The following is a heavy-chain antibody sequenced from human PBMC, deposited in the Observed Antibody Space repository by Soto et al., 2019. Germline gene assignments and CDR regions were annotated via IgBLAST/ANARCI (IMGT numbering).Heavy chain of an antibody. V-gene: IGHV3-23*01. CDR2: ITDSGGST. D-gene: IGHD6-19*01. CDR3: AKDATRTSGWYYFDY. CDR1: GYSFHSYD. Sequence: EVQLLESGGGLVQPGGSLRLSCAASGYSFHSYDLGWVPHAPGQGLEWVSAITDSGGSTYYADSVQGRFTISRDNSKNTLYLQMNSLRAEDTAVYYCAKDATRTSGWYYFDYWGQGSLVTVSS. J-gene: IGHJ4*02.